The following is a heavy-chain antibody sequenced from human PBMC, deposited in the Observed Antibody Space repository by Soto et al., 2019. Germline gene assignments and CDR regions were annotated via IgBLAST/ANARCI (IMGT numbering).Heavy chain of an antibody. CDR1: GGSFSGYY. V-gene: IGHV4-34*01. J-gene: IGHJ4*02. D-gene: IGHD3-16*01. CDR2: INHSGST. Sequence: QVQLQQWGAGLLKPSETLSLTCAVYGGSFSGYYWSWIRQPPGKGLEWIGEINHSGSTNYNPSLKSRVPISVDTSKNQFSLKLSSVTAADTAVYYCARGRGIDRGVWVDYWGQGTLVTVSS. CDR3: ARGRGIDRGVWVDY.